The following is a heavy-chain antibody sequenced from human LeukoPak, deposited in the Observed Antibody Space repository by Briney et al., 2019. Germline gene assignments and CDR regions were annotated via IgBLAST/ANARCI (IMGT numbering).Heavy chain of an antibody. J-gene: IGHJ4*02. Sequence: PRGSLRLSCAASGFTFSSYAMSWVRQAPGKGLEWVSAISGSGGSTYYADSVKGRFTISRDNSKNTLYLQMNSLRAEDTAVYYCAKTNDGIAVAGTLEYWGQGTLVTVSS. D-gene: IGHD6-19*01. V-gene: IGHV3-23*01. CDR3: AKTNDGIAVAGTLEY. CDR1: GFTFSSYA. CDR2: ISGSGGST.